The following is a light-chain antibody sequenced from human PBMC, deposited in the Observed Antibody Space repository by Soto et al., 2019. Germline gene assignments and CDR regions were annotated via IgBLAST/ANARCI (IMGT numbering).Light chain of an antibody. CDR1: QSVISTY. CDR3: QQYGSSPIT. J-gene: IGKJ5*01. CDR2: GAS. Sequence: EIVLTQSPGTLSLSPGERATLSCRASQSVISTYLAWYQQKPGQAPMLLIYGASSSATGIPDRFSGSGSGTDFTLTISRLEPEDFAVYYCQQYGSSPITFGQGTRLEIK. V-gene: IGKV3-20*01.